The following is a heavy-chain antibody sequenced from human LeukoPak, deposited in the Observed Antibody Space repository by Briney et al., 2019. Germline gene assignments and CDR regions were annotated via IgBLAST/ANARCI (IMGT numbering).Heavy chain of an antibody. CDR3: AREAGLDGFDY. Sequence: PGGSLRLSCAASGFTFSSYWMTWVRQAPGKGLEWVSSISSSSSYIYYADSVKGRFTISRDNAKNSLYLQMNSLRAEDTAVYYCAREAGLDGFDYWGQGTLVTVSS. V-gene: IGHV3-21*01. J-gene: IGHJ4*02. CDR2: ISSSSSYI. CDR1: GFTFSSYW.